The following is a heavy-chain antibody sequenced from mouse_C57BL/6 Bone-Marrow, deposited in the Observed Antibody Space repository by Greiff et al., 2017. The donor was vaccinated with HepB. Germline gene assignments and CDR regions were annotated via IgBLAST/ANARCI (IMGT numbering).Heavy chain of an antibody. CDR3: ARDHYYYGSSYWYFDV. V-gene: IGHV5-16*01. Sequence: DVQLQESEGGLVQPGSSMKLSCTASGFTFSDYYMAWVRQVPEKGLEWVANINYDGSSTYYLDSLKSRFIISRDNAKNILYLQMSSLKSEDTATYYCARDHYYYGSSYWYFDVWGTGTTVTVSS. D-gene: IGHD1-1*01. J-gene: IGHJ1*03. CDR2: INYDGSST. CDR1: GFTFSDYY.